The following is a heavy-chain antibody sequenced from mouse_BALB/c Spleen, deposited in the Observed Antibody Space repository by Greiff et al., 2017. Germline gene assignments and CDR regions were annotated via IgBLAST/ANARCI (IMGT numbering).Heavy chain of an antibody. D-gene: IGHD3-1*01. CDR1: GYTFTSYW. CDR2: INPSTGYT. CDR3: ARGSSGYLSYGMDY. V-gene: IGHV1-7*01. J-gene: IGHJ4*01. Sequence: QVQLQQSGAELAKPGASVKMSCKASGYTFTSYWMHWVKQRPGQGLEWIGYINPSTGYTEYNQKFKDKATLTADKSSSTAYMQLSSLTSEDSAVYYCARGSSGYLSYGMDYWGQGTSVTVSS.